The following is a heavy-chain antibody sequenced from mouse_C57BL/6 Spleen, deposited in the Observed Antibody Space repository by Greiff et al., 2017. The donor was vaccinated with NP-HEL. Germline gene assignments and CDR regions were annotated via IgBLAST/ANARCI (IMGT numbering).Heavy chain of an antibody. Sequence: QVQLQQSGPGLVQPSQSLSITCTVSGFSLTSYGVHWVRQSPGKGLEWLGVIWSGGSTDYNAAFISRLSISKDNTKSQVFFKMNSLQADDTAIYYCARNENWDWFAYWGQGTLVTVAA. CDR2: IWSGGST. D-gene: IGHD4-1*01. CDR3: ARNENWDWFAY. CDR1: GFSLTSYG. V-gene: IGHV2-2*01. J-gene: IGHJ3*01.